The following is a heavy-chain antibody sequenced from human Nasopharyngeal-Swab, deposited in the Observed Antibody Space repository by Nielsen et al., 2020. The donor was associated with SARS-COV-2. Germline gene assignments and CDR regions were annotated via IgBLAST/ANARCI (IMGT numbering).Heavy chain of an antibody. Sequence: RQAPGKGLEWIGEINHSGSTNYNPSLKSRVTISVDTSKNQFSLKLSSVTAADTAVYYCARDSLGVRGLYYGMDVWGQGTTVTVSS. V-gene: IGHV4-34*01. D-gene: IGHD3-10*01. J-gene: IGHJ6*02. CDR2: INHSGST. CDR3: ARDSLGVRGLYYGMDV.